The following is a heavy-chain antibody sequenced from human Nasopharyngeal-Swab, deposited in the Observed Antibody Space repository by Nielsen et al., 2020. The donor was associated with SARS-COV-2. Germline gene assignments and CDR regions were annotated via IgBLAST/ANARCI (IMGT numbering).Heavy chain of an antibody. V-gene: IGHV3-23*01. Sequence: GESPKISRAVSGFTFSSYAMSWVPQAPGKGLEWVSAISGRGGSTYYADSVKGRFTISRDNSKNALYLQMNSLRAEDTAVYYCAKVYSSSWYDAFDIWGQGTMVTVSS. D-gene: IGHD6-13*01. CDR3: AKVYSSSWYDAFDI. CDR1: GFTFSSYA. J-gene: IGHJ3*02. CDR2: ISGRGGST.